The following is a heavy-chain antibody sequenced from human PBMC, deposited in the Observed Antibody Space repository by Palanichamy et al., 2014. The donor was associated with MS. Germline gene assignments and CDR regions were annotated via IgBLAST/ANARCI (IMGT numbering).Heavy chain of an antibody. J-gene: IGHJ4*02. CDR2: LKQDATEL. CDR3: ARVRGGPKSYFDF. Sequence: VQLEESGRGVVQPGESLRLSCAASGFTFSLYWMAWVRQIPGKGLESVATLKQDATELYYVDAVKARFTISRDNPKNSLYLQMDSLRAEDTAVYYCARVRGGPKSYFDFWGQGTLVTVSS. V-gene: IGHV3-7*01. CDR1: GFTFSLYW. D-gene: IGHD2-15*01.